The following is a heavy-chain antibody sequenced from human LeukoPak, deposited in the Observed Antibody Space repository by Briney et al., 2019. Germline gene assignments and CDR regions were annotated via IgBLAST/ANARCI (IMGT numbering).Heavy chain of an antibody. CDR3: AKVELAYCGGDCYTNWFDP. CDR1: GFTFSSYA. J-gene: IGHJ5*02. Sequence: GGSLRLSCAASGFTFSSYAMSWVRQAPGKGLEWVSAISGSGSTYYADSVKGRFTISRDNSKNTLYLQMNSLRAEDTAVYYCAKVELAYCGGDCYTNWFDPWGQGTLVTVSS. D-gene: IGHD2-21*02. V-gene: IGHV3-23*01. CDR2: ISGSGST.